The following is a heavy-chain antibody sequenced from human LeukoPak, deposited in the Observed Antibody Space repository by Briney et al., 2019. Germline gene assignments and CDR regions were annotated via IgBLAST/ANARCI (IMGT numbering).Heavy chain of an antibody. Sequence: PGGSLRLSCAASGFTFSSYAMSWVRQAPGKGLEWVSAISGSGGSTYYADSVKGRFTISRDNSKNTLYLQMHSLRAEDTAVYYCAKVDYYGSGSPAPDYWGQGTLVTVSS. D-gene: IGHD3-10*01. CDR3: AKVDYYGSGSPAPDY. CDR2: ISGSGGST. V-gene: IGHV3-23*01. J-gene: IGHJ4*02. CDR1: GFTFSSYA.